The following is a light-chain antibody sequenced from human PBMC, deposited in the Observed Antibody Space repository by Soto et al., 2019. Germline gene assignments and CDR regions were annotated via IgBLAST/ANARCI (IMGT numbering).Light chain of an antibody. CDR1: QSVSSSY. Sequence: EIVLTQSPGTLSLSPGERATLSCRASQSVSSSYLAWYQQKPGQAPRLLIYGASSRATGIPDRFSGSGSGKDFTLTITRLEPEDSAIYYCQQYGRSPHSFGRGTHLEIK. CDR3: QQYGRSPHS. CDR2: GAS. J-gene: IGKJ2*03. V-gene: IGKV3-20*01.